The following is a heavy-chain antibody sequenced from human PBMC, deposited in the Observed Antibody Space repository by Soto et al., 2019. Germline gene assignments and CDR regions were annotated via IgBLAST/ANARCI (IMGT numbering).Heavy chain of an antibody. CDR1: GGSISSYY. J-gene: IGHJ6*02. Sequence: SETLSLTCTVSGGSISSYYWSWIRQPPGKGLEWIGYIYYSGSTNYNPSLKSRVTISVDTSKNQFSLKLSSVTAADTAVYYCARDYDIGGMDVWGHGTTVTVSS. V-gene: IGHV4-59*01. CDR3: ARDYDIGGMDV. CDR2: IYYSGST. D-gene: IGHD3-9*01.